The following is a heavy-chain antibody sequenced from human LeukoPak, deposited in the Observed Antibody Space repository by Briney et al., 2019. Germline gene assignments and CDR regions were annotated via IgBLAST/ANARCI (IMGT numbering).Heavy chain of an antibody. CDR3: ARGKKAYYFDY. CDR2: ISGSGGST. J-gene: IGHJ4*02. CDR1: GFTFSSYA. Sequence: GGSLRLSCAASGFTFSSYAMTWVRQAPGKGLEWVSGISGSGGSTYYADSVKGRFTISRDNTKNSLYLQMNSLRAEDTAVYYCARGKKAYYFDYWGQGTLVTVSS. V-gene: IGHV3-23*01.